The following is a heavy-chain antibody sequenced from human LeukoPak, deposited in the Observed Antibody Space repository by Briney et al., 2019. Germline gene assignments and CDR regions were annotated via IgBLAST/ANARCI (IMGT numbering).Heavy chain of an antibody. J-gene: IGHJ4*02. V-gene: IGHV4-34*01. Sequence: SETLSLTCAVYGGSFSGYYWSWIRQPPGKGLEWIGEINHSGSTNYNPSLKSRVTILVDTSKNQFSLKLSSVTAADTAVYYCARAVGYCSSTSCYLGDYWGQGTLVTVSS. D-gene: IGHD2-2*03. CDR3: ARAVGYCSSTSCYLGDY. CDR1: GGSFSGYY. CDR2: INHSGST.